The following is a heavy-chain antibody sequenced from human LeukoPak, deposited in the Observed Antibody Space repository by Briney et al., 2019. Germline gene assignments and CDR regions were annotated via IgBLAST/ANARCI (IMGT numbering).Heavy chain of an antibody. CDR1: GFTFSSYW. V-gene: IGHV3-7*01. D-gene: IGHD4-17*01. J-gene: IGHJ4*02. Sequence: GGSLRLSCAASGFTFSSYWMSWVRQAPGKGLEWVVNIKQDGSEKYYVDSVKGRFTISRDNAKNSLYLQMNSLRAEDTAVYYCARGDGDYVTHYFDYWGQGTLVTVSS. CDR2: IKQDGSEK. CDR3: ARGDGDYVTHYFDY.